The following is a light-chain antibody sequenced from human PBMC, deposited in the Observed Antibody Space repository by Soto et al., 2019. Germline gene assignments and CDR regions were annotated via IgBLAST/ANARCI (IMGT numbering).Light chain of an antibody. J-gene: IGLJ1*01. CDR2: DVS. V-gene: IGLV2-11*01. CDR3: CSSAGSYSYV. CDR1: SSDVGGYNY. Sequence: QSALTQPRSVSGSPGQSVTISCTGTSSDVGGYNYVSWYQQHPGKAPKLMIYDVSKRPSGVPDRFSGSKSGNTASLTISGLQAEDEAPDYSCSSAGSYSYVFGPGTKLTVL.